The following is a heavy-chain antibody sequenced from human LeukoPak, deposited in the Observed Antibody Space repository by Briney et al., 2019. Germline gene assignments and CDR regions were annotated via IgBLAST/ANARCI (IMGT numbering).Heavy chain of an antibody. J-gene: IGHJ5*01. CDR2: VSSSSTYI. Sequence: GGSLRLSCAASGFTFSSYSMNWVRQAPGKGLEWVSFVSSSSTYIYYADSVKGRFTISRDDAKNSLYLQMSSLRADDTAVYYCARDRVVSGRFGEVASWGQGTLVTVSS. D-gene: IGHD3-10*01. CDR3: ARDRVVSGRFGEVAS. CDR1: GFTFSSYS. V-gene: IGHV3-21*01.